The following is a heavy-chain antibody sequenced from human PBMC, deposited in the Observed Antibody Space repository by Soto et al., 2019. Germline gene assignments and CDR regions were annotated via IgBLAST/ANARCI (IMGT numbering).Heavy chain of an antibody. CDR2: ISGSGGST. D-gene: IGHD6-19*01. CDR3: AKALYSRRWYVY. Sequence: GSLRLSCAASGFTFSSYAMSWVRQAPGKGLEWGSAISGSGGSTYYADSVKGRFTISRDNSKNTLYLQMNSLRAEDTAVYYCAKALYSRRWYVYWGQGTMVTSSS. J-gene: IGHJ4*02. V-gene: IGHV3-23*01. CDR1: GFTFSSYA.